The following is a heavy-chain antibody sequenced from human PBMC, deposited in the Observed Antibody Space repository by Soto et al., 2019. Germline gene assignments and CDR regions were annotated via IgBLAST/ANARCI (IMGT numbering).Heavy chain of an antibody. CDR2: ISSSSSYI. D-gene: IGHD1-20*01. V-gene: IGHV3-21*01. Sequence: GGSLRLSCAASGFTFSSYSMNWVRQAPGKGLEWVSSISSSSSYIYYADSVKGRFTISRDNAKNSLYLQMNSLRAEDPAVYYCARDRQTGITGTTYYFYGMGVWGQGTTVTVSS. CDR1: GFTFSSYS. CDR3: ARDRQTGITGTTYYFYGMGV. J-gene: IGHJ6*02.